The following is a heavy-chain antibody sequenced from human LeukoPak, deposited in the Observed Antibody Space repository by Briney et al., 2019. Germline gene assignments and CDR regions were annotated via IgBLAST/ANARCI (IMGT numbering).Heavy chain of an antibody. CDR3: ARDPLAYCGGDCYFGGARFDY. J-gene: IGHJ4*02. CDR2: ISSSSSYI. CDR1: GFTFSSYS. D-gene: IGHD2-21*02. V-gene: IGHV3-21*01. Sequence: PGGSLGLSCAASGFTFSSYSMNWVRQAPGKGLEWVSSISSSSSYIYYADSVKGRFTISRDNAKNSLYLQMNSLRAEDTAVYYCARDPLAYCGGDCYFGGARFDYWGQGTLVTVSS.